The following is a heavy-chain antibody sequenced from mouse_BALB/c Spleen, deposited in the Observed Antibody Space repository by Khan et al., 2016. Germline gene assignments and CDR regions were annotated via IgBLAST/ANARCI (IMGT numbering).Heavy chain of an antibody. CDR3: ARYYYGSSYFDY. J-gene: IGHJ2*01. V-gene: IGHV3-2*02. CDR1: GYSITSDYA. CDR2: ISSSGST. D-gene: IGHD1-1*01. Sequence: EVQLQESGPGLVKPSQSLSLTCTVTGYSITSDYAWNWIRQFPGNKLEWMGYISSSGSTSYNPSLKSRISITRDTSKNPFFLQLNSVTTEDTATYYCARYYYGSSYFDYWGQGTTLTVSS.